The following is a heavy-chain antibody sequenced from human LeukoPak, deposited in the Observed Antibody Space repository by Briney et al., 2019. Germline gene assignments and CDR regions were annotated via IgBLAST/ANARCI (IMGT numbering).Heavy chain of an antibody. Sequence: GGSLRLSCAASGFTFSSYAMSWVRQAPGKGLEWVSGISGSGSDTYYADSVKGRFTISRDISENTLHLQMNSLRAEDTAVYYCAKRGYYYDSRVFHGFDYWGQGTLVTVSS. CDR2: ISGSGSDT. CDR3: AKRGYYYDSRVFHGFDY. CDR1: GFTFSSYA. D-gene: IGHD3-22*01. J-gene: IGHJ4*02. V-gene: IGHV3-23*01.